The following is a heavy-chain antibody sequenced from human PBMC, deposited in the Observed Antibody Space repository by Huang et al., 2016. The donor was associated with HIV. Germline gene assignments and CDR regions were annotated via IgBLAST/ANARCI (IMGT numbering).Heavy chain of an antibody. CDR1: GYTFTVYG. D-gene: IGHD3-22*01. V-gene: IGHV1-18*01. CDR2: NSPASGDT. Sequence: QIQLMQSGPELKQPGASVKASCKASGYTFTVYGITWVRQAHVQGPEGMGWNSPASGDTEYAQKFKGRVTLTTDTSTNRAYMELRSLRSDDTAKYYCARDPKYHRIGYYRQRRGIDIWGQGTMVIVSS. CDR3: ARDPKYHRIGYYRQRRGIDI. J-gene: IGHJ3*02.